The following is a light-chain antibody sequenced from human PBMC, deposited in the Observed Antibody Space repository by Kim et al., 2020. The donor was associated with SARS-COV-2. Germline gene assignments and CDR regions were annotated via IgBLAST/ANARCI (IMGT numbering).Light chain of an antibody. CDR3: QHYDGWPPYT. V-gene: IGKV3-15*01. CDR2: GAS. Sequence: EILMTQSPATLSVSPGERATLSCRASQSISYNLAWYQQKPCQAPRLLVYGASTRATGIPARFSGSGSGTEFTLSINSLQSEDFAVYYCQHYDGWPPYTFGPETNLEI. J-gene: IGKJ2*01. CDR1: QSISYN.